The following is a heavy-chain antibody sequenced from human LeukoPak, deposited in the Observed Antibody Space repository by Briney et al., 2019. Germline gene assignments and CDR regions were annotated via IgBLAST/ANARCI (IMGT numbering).Heavy chain of an antibody. J-gene: IGHJ5*02. V-gene: IGHV3-23*01. D-gene: IGHD2-15*01. CDR3: AKGKYCSGGSCYLVHWFDP. Sequence: GGSLRLSCAAPGFTFSSYAMSWVRQAPGKGLEWVSAISGSGGSTYYADSVKGRFTISRDNSKNTLYLQMNSLRAEDTAVYYCAKGKYCSGGSCYLVHWFDPWGQGTLVTVSS. CDR2: ISGSGGST. CDR1: GFTFSSYA.